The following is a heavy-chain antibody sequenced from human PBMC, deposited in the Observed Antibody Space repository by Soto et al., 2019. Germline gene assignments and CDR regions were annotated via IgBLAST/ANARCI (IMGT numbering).Heavy chain of an antibody. Sequence: SETLSLTCTVSGGSISSYYWSWIRQPPGKGLEWIGYIYYSGSTNYNPSLKSRVTISVDTSKNQFSLKLSSVTAADTAVYYCGKDLWGGRLFDIWGQGTMVTVSS. CDR2: IYYSGST. D-gene: IGHD3-10*01. CDR1: GGSISSYY. CDR3: GKDLWGGRLFDI. J-gene: IGHJ3*02. V-gene: IGHV4-59*01.